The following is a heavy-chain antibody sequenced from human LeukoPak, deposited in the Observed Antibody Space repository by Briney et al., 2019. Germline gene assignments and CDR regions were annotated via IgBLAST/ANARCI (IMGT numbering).Heavy chain of an antibody. CDR3: AKDSGSYYLEDAFDI. V-gene: IGHV3-9*01. J-gene: IGHJ3*02. CDR2: ISWNSGSI. Sequence: GGSLRLSCAASGFTVSTTYMSWVRQAPGKGLEWVSGISWNSGSIGYADSVKGRFTISRDNAKNSLYLQMNSLRAEDTALYYCAKDSGSYYLEDAFDIWGQGTMVTVSS. D-gene: IGHD1-26*01. CDR1: GFTVSTTY.